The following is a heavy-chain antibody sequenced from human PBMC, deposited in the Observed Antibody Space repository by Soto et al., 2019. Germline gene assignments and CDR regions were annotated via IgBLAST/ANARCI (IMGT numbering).Heavy chain of an antibody. CDR1: GGTFSSYA. Sequence: GASVKVSCKASGGTFSSYAISWVRQAPGQGLEWMGGIIPIFGTANYARKFKGRVTITADESTSTAYMELSSLRSEDTAVYYCARYYYDLTQQANYYYYGTDVWGQGTTVTVSS. CDR3: ARYYYDLTQQANYYYYGTDV. D-gene: IGHD3-22*01. J-gene: IGHJ6*02. CDR2: IIPIFGTA. V-gene: IGHV1-69*13.